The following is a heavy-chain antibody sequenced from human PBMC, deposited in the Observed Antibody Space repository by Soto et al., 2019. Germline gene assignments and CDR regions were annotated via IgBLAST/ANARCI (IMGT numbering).Heavy chain of an antibody. CDR1: GHNFGNSW. CDR2: SYPYHSQT. J-gene: IGHJ5*02. CDR3: AGRRDFVTLLDP. Sequence: GESLKISCKASGHNFGNSWIGWVRQTSGKGLEWVGISYPYHSQTLYSPSFQGQVTISVDKSISTVYLQWSSLKASDTATYYCAGRRDFVTLLDPWGQGTLVTV. V-gene: IGHV5-51*01.